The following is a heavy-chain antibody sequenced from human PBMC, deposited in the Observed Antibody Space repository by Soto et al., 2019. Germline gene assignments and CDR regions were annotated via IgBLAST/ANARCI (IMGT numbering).Heavy chain of an antibody. CDR3: ARSPGYSYGDY. Sequence: GASVKVSCKASGFTFSSSAVQWVRQARGQRLEWIGWIVVGSGNRNYAQKFQDRVTITRDMSASTAYMELSSLRSEDTAVYYCARSPGYSYGDYWGQGTLVTVSS. J-gene: IGHJ4*02. CDR2: IVVGSGNR. D-gene: IGHD5-18*01. CDR1: GFTFSSSA. V-gene: IGHV1-58*01.